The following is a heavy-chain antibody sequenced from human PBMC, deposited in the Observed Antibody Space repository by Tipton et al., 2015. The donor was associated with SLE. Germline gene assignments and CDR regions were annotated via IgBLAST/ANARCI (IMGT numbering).Heavy chain of an antibody. J-gene: IGHJ3*02. Sequence: SLRLSCAASGFTFDDYAMHWVRQAPGKGLEWVSAISGSGGSTYYADSVKGRFTISRDNSKNTLYLQMNSLRAEDTAVYYCAKDLTVAAAGLDAFDIWGQGTMVTVSS. V-gene: IGHV3-23*01. CDR3: AKDLTVAAAGLDAFDI. CDR2: ISGSGGST. CDR1: GFTFDDYA. D-gene: IGHD6-13*01.